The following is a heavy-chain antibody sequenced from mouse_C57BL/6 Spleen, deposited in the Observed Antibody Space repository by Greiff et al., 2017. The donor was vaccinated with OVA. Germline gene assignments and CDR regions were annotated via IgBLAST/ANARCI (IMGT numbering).Heavy chain of an antibody. V-gene: IGHV1-53*01. CDR2: INPSNGGT. CDR1: GYTFTSYW. CDR3: AQEESYYDYPYDAMDY. D-gene: IGHD2-4*01. J-gene: IGHJ4*01. Sequence: QVQLQQPGTELVKPGASVKLSCKASGYTFTSYWMHWVKQRPGQGLEWIGNINPSNGGTNYNEKFKSKATLTVDKSSSTAYMQLISLTSEDSAVYYCAQEESYYDYPYDAMDYWGQGTSVTVSS.